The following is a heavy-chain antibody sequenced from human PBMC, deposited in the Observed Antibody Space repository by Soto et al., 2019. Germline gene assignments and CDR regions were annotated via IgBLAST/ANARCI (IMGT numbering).Heavy chain of an antibody. CDR3: AKVLIRLAYFDY. D-gene: IGHD5-12*01. CDR1: GFTFSNYA. Sequence: EVQLLESGGGLVQPGGSLRLSCAASGFTFSNYAMNWVRQAPGKGLEWVSAISGSGSTYYADSVKGRFTISRDNSKNTLYLQMNSLRAEDTAVYYCAKVLIRLAYFDYWGPGTLVTVSS. V-gene: IGHV3-23*01. CDR2: ISGSGST. J-gene: IGHJ4*02.